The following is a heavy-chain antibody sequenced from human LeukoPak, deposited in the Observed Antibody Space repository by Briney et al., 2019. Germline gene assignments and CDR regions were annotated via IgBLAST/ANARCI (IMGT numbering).Heavy chain of an antibody. CDR1: GYTFTSYG. D-gene: IGHD3-16*01. J-gene: IGHJ4*02. CDR2: ISAYNGDT. Sequence: GSVKVSCKASGYTFTSYGISWVRQAPGQGLEWMGWISAYNGDTNYAQKLQDRVTMTTDTSTSTAYMELRSLRSDDTAMYYCARDEGVGERGAYWGQGTLVTVSS. CDR3: ARDEGVGERGAY. V-gene: IGHV1-18*01.